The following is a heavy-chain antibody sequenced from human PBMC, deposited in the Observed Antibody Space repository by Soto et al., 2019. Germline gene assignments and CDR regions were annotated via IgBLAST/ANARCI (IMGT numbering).Heavy chain of an antibody. V-gene: IGHV3-30*18. J-gene: IGHJ4*02. CDR2: MSYEGSNE. D-gene: IGHD1-26*01. Sequence: QVQLVESGGGVVQPGRSLRLSCAASGFTFSHYAMHWVRQAPGKGLEWVALMSYEGSNEYYADSVKGRFTISRDNSKNTLYLQMNSLRAEDTAVYYCAKDGSHNLDYWGQGTLVTVSS. CDR3: AKDGSHNLDY. CDR1: GFTFSHYA.